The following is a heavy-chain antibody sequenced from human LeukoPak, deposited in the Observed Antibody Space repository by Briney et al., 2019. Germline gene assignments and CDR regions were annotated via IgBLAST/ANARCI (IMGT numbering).Heavy chain of an antibody. CDR3: AKAVAFSPQYFDC. CDR1: GFTFDDYA. J-gene: IGHJ4*02. Sequence: GGSLRLSCAVSGFTFDDYAMHWVRQAPGKGLEWVSLISGDGGSTYYADSVKGRFTISRDNSKNSLYLQMNSLRTVDTALYYCAKAVAFSPQYFDCWGQGTLVTVSS. V-gene: IGHV3-43*02. D-gene: IGHD2/OR15-2a*01. CDR2: ISGDGGST.